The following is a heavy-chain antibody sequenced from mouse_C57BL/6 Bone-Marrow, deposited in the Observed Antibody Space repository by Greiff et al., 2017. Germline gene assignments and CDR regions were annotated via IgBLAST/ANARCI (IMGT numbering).Heavy chain of an antibody. V-gene: IGHV5-17*01. CDR3: ARGPDH. J-gene: IGHJ2*01. CDR2: ISSGSSTI. CDR1: GFSFSDYG. Sequence: EVKLVESGGGLVTPGGSLKLSCAASGFSFSDYGMHWVRQAPEKGLEWVAYISSGSSTIYYADKVKGRFTISRDNAKTTLFHQVTSLRSEDTAMYYCARGPDHWGQGTTLTVSS.